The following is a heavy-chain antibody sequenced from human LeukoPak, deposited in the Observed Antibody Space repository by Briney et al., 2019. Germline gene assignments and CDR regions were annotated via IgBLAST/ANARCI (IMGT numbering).Heavy chain of an antibody. CDR3: AKMSVVNIAYRPVSLDY. J-gene: IGHJ4*02. V-gene: IGHV3-23*01. Sequence: GGSLRLSCAASGFTFSSYAMSWVRQAPGKGLEWVSFISGSGGSTYYADSVKGRFTISRDNSKNTLYLRMNSLRAEDTAVYYCAKMSVVNIAYRPVSLDYWGQGTLVTVSS. CDR1: GFTFSSYA. D-gene: IGHD6-6*01. CDR2: ISGSGGST.